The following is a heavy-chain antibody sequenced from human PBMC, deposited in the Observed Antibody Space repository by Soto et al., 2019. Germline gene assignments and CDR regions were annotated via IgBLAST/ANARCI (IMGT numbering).Heavy chain of an antibody. CDR2: ISYDGSNK. Sequence: QVQLVESGGGVVQPGRSLRLSCAASGFTFSSYGMHWVRQAPGKGLEWVAVISYDGSNKYYADSVKGRFTISRDNSKNTLYLQMNSLRAEDTAVYYCAELGYSSSGFDYWGQGTLVTVSS. J-gene: IGHJ4*02. CDR3: AELGYSSSGFDY. V-gene: IGHV3-30*18. CDR1: GFTFSSYG. D-gene: IGHD6-6*01.